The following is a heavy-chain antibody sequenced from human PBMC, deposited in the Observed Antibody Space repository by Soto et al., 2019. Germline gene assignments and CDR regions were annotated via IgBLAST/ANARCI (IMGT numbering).Heavy chain of an antibody. Sequence: QEQLQESGPRLVKPSETLSLTCSVSGGSISNYHWSWIRQPPGKGLEWIGYISYTGSTNYSPSLKSRVTMLLATSKKQFYLKLSSVTAADTAVYYCARVAADAYWSGYDDYWGQGTLVTVSS. J-gene: IGHJ4*02. V-gene: IGHV4-59*01. CDR2: ISYTGST. CDR3: ARVAADAYWSGYDDY. CDR1: GGSISNYH. D-gene: IGHD3-3*01.